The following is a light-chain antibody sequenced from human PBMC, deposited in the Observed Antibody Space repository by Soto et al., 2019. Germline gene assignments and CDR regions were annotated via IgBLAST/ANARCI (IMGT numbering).Light chain of an antibody. V-gene: IGKV3-20*01. CDR1: HSVSRNS. CDR2: GAS. J-gene: IGKJ4*01. CDR3: QQYGSTPLT. Sequence: EIGLTQSPGTLSLSPGGRATLSCRASHSVSRNSVAWYQQKTGQAPRRLIYGASSRASGIPDRFSGSGSGADITLSITRREPEESALYYCQQYGSTPLTVGGGTKVEI.